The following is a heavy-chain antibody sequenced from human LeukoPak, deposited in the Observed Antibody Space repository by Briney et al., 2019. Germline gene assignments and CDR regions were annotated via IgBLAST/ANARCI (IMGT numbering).Heavy chain of an antibody. CDR1: GYTLTELS. J-gene: IGHJ6*01. Sequence: ASVKVSCKVSGYTLTELSMHWVRQAPGKGLGWMGGFDPEDGETIYAQKFQGRVTMTEETSTDTAYMELSSLRSEDTAVYYCATDTGIAAAGTLPAEDYYYGMDVWGQGTTVTVSS. CDR3: ATDTGIAAAGTLPAEDYYYGMDV. CDR2: FDPEDGET. V-gene: IGHV1-24*01. D-gene: IGHD6-13*01.